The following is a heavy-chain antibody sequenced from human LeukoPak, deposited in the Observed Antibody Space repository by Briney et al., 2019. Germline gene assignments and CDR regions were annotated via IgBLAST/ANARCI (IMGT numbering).Heavy chain of an antibody. Sequence: GVSLRLSCAASGFTFSSYSMNWVRQAPGKGLEWVSSISSSSSYIYYADSVKGRFTISRDNAKNSLYLQMNSLRAEDTAVYYCARPDPYCSGGSCSFFDYWGQGTLVTVSS. CDR2: ISSSSSYI. J-gene: IGHJ4*02. CDR3: ARPDPYCSGGSCSFFDY. D-gene: IGHD2-15*01. V-gene: IGHV3-21*01. CDR1: GFTFSSYS.